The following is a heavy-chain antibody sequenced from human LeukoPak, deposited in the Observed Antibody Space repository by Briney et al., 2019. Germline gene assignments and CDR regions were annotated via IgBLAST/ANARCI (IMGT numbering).Heavy chain of an antibody. J-gene: IGHJ4*02. Sequence: LGESLKISCKGSGYSFTSYWIGWVRQMPGKGLEWMGIIYPGDSDTRYSPSFQGHVTISADKSISTAYLQWSSLKASDTAMYYCARLDKTVVLTATFDYWGQGTLVTVSS. CDR1: GYSFTSYW. V-gene: IGHV5-51*01. CDR3: ARLDKTVVLTATFDY. CDR2: IYPGDSDT. D-gene: IGHD2-21*02.